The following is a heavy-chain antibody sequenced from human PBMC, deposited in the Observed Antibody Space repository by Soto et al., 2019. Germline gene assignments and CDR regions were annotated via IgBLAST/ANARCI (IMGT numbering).Heavy chain of an antibody. V-gene: IGHV1-2*02. CDR1: GYTFTGYY. CDR3: AREVPPDESSGQNWFDP. Sequence: GASVKVSCKASGYTFTGYYIHWVRQAPGQGLEWMGWINPNSGGTNTAQNFQGRVTMTRDTSISTAYMELRRLRSDDTAVYYCAREVPPDESSGQNWFDPWGQGTLVTVSS. D-gene: IGHD6-19*01. CDR2: INPNSGGT. J-gene: IGHJ5*02.